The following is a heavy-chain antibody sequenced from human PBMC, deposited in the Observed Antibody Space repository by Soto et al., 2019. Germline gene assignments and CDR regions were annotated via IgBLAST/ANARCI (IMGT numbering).Heavy chain of an antibody. J-gene: IGHJ6*02. CDR2: IYYSGST. CDR3: ARGYGDWYYYGMDV. Sequence: PSETLSLTCTVSGGSISSYYWSWIRQPPGKGLERIGYIYYSGSTNYNPSLKSRVTISVDTSKNQFSLKLSSVTAADTAVYYCARGYGDWYYYGMDVWGQGTTVTVS. D-gene: IGHD4-17*01. CDR1: GGSISSYY. V-gene: IGHV4-59*01.